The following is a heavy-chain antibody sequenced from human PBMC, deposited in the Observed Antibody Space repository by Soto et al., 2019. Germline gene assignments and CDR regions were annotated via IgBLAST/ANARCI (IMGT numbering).Heavy chain of an antibody. V-gene: IGHV3-74*01. CDR1: GFTFSSYW. D-gene: IGHD3-22*01. CDR3: ARTGYYYDTRGYDFDY. J-gene: IGHJ4*02. CDR2: INTDGSDA. Sequence: GGSLRLSCAASGFTFSSYWMHWVRQAPGKGLVWVSHINTDGSDATYADSVKGRFAISRDNAKNTLYLQMNSLRAEDTAVYYCARTGYYYDTRGYDFDYWGQGILVTVSS.